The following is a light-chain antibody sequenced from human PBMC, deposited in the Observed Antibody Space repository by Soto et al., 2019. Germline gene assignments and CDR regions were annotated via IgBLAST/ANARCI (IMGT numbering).Light chain of an antibody. CDR3: QQDYNLPLT. CDR2: GAS. CDR1: QSVSSSY. Sequence: EIVMTQSPATLSLSPGKRATLSCRASQSVSSSYLSWYQQKPGQAPRLLIYGASTRATGIPARFSGSGSGTDFTLTISSLQPEDFAVYYCQQDYNLPLTFGQGTKVEIK. V-gene: IGKV3D-7*01. J-gene: IGKJ1*01.